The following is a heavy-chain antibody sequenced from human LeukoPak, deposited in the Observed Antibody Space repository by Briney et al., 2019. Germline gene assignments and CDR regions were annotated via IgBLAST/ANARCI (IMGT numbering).Heavy chain of an antibody. D-gene: IGHD2-2*01. CDR2: INHSGST. Sequence: SETLSLTCAVYGGSFSGYYWSWIRQPPGKGLEWIGEINHSGSTNYNPSLKSRVTISVDTSKNQFSLKLSSVTAADTAVYYCARGGPIPIDIWGQGTMVTVSS. J-gene: IGHJ3*02. CDR3: ARGGPIPIDI. CDR1: GGSFSGYY. V-gene: IGHV4-34*01.